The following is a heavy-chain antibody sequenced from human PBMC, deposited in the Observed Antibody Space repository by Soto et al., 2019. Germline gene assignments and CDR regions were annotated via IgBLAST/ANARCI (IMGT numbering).Heavy chain of an antibody. J-gene: IGHJ4*02. D-gene: IGHD3-22*01. CDR2: IKEDGSEK. CDR1: AFTFGNYW. V-gene: IGHV3-7*01. Sequence: GGSLRLSCAASAFTFGNYWMSWVRQAPGKGLECVAKIKEDGSEKYYVDSVKGRFTISRDNANKSVYQQINSMTEEKTAIYYCARDYCEYYDSSGYYRSPAYWGEGT. CDR3: ARDYCEYYDSSGYYRSPAY.